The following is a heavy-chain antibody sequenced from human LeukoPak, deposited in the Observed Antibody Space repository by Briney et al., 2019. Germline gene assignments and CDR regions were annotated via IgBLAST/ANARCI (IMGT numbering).Heavy chain of an antibody. J-gene: IGHJ5*02. Sequence: SETLSLTCTVYGGSISSYYWSWIRHPPGEGLEWIGYIYTSGSTNYNPSLKSRVTISVDTSKNQFSLKLSPVTAADTAVYYCARHEGSGSEGNSSSFNWFDPWGQGTLVTVSS. CDR2: IYTSGST. CDR3: ARHEGSGSEGNSSSFNWFDP. CDR1: GGSISSYY. V-gene: IGHV4-4*09. D-gene: IGHD6-13*01.